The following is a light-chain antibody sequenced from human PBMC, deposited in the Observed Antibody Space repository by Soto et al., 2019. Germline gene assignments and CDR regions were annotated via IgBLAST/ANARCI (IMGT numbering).Light chain of an antibody. CDR3: LSFDSSLSVV. V-gene: IGLV1-40*01. CDR1: SSNIGAGYD. J-gene: IGLJ2*01. Sequence: QSVLTQPPSVSGAPGQRVTISCTGSSSNIGAGYDVHWYQQLPGRAPKLLIYGNTNRPSGVPDRFSGSKSGTSASLAITGLKAEDDADYYCLSFDSSLSVVFGGGTKLT. CDR2: GNT.